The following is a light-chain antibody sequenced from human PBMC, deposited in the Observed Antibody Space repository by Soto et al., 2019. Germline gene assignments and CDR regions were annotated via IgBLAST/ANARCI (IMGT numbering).Light chain of an antibody. J-gene: IGKJ1*01. CDR3: QQDDTSLRT. CDR1: QSVSSNY. V-gene: IGKV3-20*01. Sequence: EIVLTQSPGTLSLSPGERATLSCRASQSVSSNYLAWYQQKRGQAPRLLIYGASSRATGIPTRFSGSGSGTAFTLTITRLEPEDFAVYYCQQDDTSLRTFGQGTKVEI. CDR2: GAS.